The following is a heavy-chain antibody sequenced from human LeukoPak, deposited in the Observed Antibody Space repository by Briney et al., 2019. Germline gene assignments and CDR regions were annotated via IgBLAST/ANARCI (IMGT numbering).Heavy chain of an antibody. D-gene: IGHD1-20*01. CDR2: IYYSGST. V-gene: IGHV4-59*01. CDR1: GGSISSYY. J-gene: IGHJ2*01. Sequence: SETLSLTCTVSGGSISSYYWSWIRQPPGKGLEWIGYIYYSGSTNYNPTLKSRVTIPVDTSKNQFSLKLSSVTAADTAVYYCARVNWNYRYFDLWGRGTLVTVSS. CDR3: ARVNWNYRYFDL.